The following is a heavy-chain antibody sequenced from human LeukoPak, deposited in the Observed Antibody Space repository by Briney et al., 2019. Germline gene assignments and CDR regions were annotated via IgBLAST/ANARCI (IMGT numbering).Heavy chain of an antibody. CDR2: IYYSGST. Sequence: SETLSLTCTVSGGSISSYYWSWIRQPPGKGLEWIGYIYYSGSTNYNPSLKSRVTISVDTSKNQFSLKLSSVTAADTAVYYCARAEYCSSTSCYVDWFDPWGQGTPVTVSS. V-gene: IGHV4-59*01. CDR1: GGSISSYY. CDR3: ARAEYCSSTSCYVDWFDP. J-gene: IGHJ5*02. D-gene: IGHD2-2*01.